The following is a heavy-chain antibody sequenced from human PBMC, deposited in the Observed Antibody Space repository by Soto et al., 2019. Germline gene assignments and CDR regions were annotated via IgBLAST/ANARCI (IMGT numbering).Heavy chain of an antibody. CDR2: ISWSNVSI. V-gene: IGHV3-9*01. Sequence: LVESGGGLVQPGRSLRLSCAASGFTIDDYAMHWVRQVPGKGLEWVSGISWSNVSIYYADSVKGRFTISRDNAKNSLYLQMNSLKTEDTALYYCAKGLYRFGYGLGYYYGMDVWGQGTTVTVSS. D-gene: IGHD5-18*01. CDR3: AKGLYRFGYGLGYYYGMDV. CDR1: GFTIDDYA. J-gene: IGHJ6*02.